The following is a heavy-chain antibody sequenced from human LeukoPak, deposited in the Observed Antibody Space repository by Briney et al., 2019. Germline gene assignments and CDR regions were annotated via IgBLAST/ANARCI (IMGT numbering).Heavy chain of an antibody. CDR1: GGTFSSYA. Sequence: SVKVSCKASGGTFSSYAISWVRQAPGQGLEWMGRIIPILGIANYAQKFQGRVTITADKSTSTAYMELSSLRSEDTAVYYCAKLRGYSYGYDYWGQGTLVTVSS. J-gene: IGHJ4*02. D-gene: IGHD5-18*01. V-gene: IGHV1-69*04. CDR2: IIPILGIA. CDR3: AKLRGYSYGYDY.